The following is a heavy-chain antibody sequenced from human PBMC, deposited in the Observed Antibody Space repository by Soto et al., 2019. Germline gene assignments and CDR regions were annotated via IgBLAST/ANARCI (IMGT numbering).Heavy chain of an antibody. D-gene: IGHD3-22*01. CDR2: VNPGDSDT. CDR3: VRPDSNGYYAY. Sequence: GESLKISCVGSGYSFTTYSVAWVRQMPGKGLEWMGIVNPGDSDTRYSPSFQGQVTVSADKSISTAYLHWSSLKASDTAMYYCVRPDSNGYYAYWGQGTLVTVSS. J-gene: IGHJ4*02. V-gene: IGHV5-51*01. CDR1: GYSFTTYS.